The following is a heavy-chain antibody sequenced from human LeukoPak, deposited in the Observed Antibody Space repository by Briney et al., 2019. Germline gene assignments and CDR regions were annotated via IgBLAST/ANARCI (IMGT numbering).Heavy chain of an antibody. D-gene: IGHD2-2*01. V-gene: IGHV3-23*01. CDR2: ISGSGNRT. Sequence: GGSLRLSCEVSGFTFRDYGMSWVRQAPGKGLEWVSGISGSGNRTFYGDSVKGRFTISRDNSKNMLYLQMNSLRADDTAVYYCAKDHSTFIVVVPAAHDYWGQGTLATVSS. CDR1: GFTFRDYG. CDR3: AKDHSTFIVVVPAAHDY. J-gene: IGHJ4*02.